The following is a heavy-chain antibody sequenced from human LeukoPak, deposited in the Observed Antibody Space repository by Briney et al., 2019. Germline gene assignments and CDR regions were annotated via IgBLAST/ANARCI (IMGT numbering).Heavy chain of an antibody. J-gene: IGHJ6*02. CDR1: GGSISSYY. CDR3: ASSTVVTSYYYYGMDV. D-gene: IGHD4-23*01. Sequence: SETLSLTCTVSGGSISSYYWSWIRQPPGKGLEWIGYMYYTGSTNYNPSLKSRVAISVDMSKNQFSLKLSSVTAAGTAVYYCASSTVVTSYYYYGMDVWGQGTTVTVSS. V-gene: IGHV4-59*01. CDR2: MYYTGST.